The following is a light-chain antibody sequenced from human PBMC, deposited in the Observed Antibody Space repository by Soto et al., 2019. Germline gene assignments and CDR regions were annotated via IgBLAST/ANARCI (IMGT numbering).Light chain of an antibody. V-gene: IGKV3-15*01. CDR1: QSVSSN. J-gene: IGKJ1*01. CDR2: GAS. Sequence: EIMMTQSPATLSVSPGERATLSCRASQSVSSNLAWYQQKPGQAPRLLIYGASTSATGIPARFSGSGSGTEFTLTISSLQSEDFAVYYCQQYNNWPRTFGQGTKVEIK. CDR3: QQYNNWPRT.